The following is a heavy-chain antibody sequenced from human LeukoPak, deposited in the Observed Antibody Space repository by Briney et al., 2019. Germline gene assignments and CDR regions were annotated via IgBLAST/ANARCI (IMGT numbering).Heavy chain of an antibody. Sequence: GGSLRLSCAASGFTFSSYSMNWVRQAPGKGLEWVSAISGSGGSTYYADSVKGRFTISRDNFKNTLYLQMNSLRAEDTAVYYCAKDRYCVGDCYSGSYYYYYYMDVWGKGTTVTVSS. D-gene: IGHD2-21*02. CDR1: GFTFSSYS. CDR3: AKDRYCVGDCYSGSYYYYYYMDV. J-gene: IGHJ6*03. CDR2: ISGSGGST. V-gene: IGHV3-23*01.